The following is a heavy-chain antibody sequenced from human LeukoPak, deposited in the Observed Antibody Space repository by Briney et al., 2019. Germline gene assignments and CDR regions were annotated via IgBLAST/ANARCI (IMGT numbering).Heavy chain of an antibody. Sequence: ASVKVSCKASGGTFSSYAISWVRQAPGQGLEWMGGIIPIFGTANYAQKFLGRVTITADKSTSTAYMELSSLRSEDTAVYYCARLKGYCSSTSCYEVFDYWGQGTLVTVSS. CDR1: GGTFSSYA. D-gene: IGHD2-2*01. J-gene: IGHJ4*02. CDR2: IIPIFGTA. CDR3: ARLKGYCSSTSCYEVFDY. V-gene: IGHV1-69*06.